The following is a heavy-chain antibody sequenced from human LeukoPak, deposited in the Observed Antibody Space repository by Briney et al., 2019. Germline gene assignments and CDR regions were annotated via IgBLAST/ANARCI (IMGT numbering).Heavy chain of an antibody. CDR2: IKQDGSEK. CDR1: GFTFSTYW. CDR3: ARGGTTVTARDYFDY. V-gene: IGHV3-7*01. J-gene: IGHJ4*02. Sequence: GGSLRLSCAASGFTFSTYWMSWVRQAPGKGLEWVANIKQDGSEKNYVDSVLGRFTISRDNAENSLYLQMNSLRAEDTAVYYCARGGTTVTARDYFDYWGQGKVVTVSS. D-gene: IGHD4-11*01.